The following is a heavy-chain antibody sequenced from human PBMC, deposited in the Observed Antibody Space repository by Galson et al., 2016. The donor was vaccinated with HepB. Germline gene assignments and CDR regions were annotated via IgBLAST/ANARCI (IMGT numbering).Heavy chain of an antibody. Sequence: SETLSLTCTVSSGSVSSGGYSWSWVRQSPGKGLEWIGYIQNPGSTNYNPSLKGRVTISIDRSKNQFFLELTSVTAADTAVYYCARDKNERGYSYGHFDYWGQGALVTVSS. CDR3: ARDKNERGYSYGHFDY. D-gene: IGHD5-18*01. J-gene: IGHJ4*02. CDR2: IQNPGST. CDR1: SGSVSSGGYS. V-gene: IGHV4-61*08.